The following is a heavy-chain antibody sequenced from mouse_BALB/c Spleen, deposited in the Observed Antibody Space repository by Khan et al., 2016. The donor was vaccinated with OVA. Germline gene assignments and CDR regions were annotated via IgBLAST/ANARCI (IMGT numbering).Heavy chain of an antibody. J-gene: IGHJ4*01. D-gene: IGHD2-2*01. Sequence: EVQLLETGGGLVKPGGSLKLSCSASGFSFSSYAMSWVRQTPEKRLEWVATISTGGHYTFYSDSVKGRFTISRDNAKNTLYLQMSSLRSEDRAMYYCARSLVDYHAIDYWGQGTSVTVSS. CDR3: ARSLVDYHAIDY. V-gene: IGHV5-9-3*01. CDR1: GFSFSSYA. CDR2: ISTGGHYT.